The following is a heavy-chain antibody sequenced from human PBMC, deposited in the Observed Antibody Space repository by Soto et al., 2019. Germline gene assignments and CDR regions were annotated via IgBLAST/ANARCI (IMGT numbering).Heavy chain of an antibody. CDR1: GFTFSIYA. V-gene: IGHV3-23*01. Sequence: GGSLRLSCSASGFTFSIYAMSWVRQAPGKGLEWVSAISVSGGRTNYADSVRGRFIISRDNSKNTLYLQMNSLRAEDTAVYYCAKDPPTIAYWYFDLWGRGTLVTVSS. CDR3: AKDPPTIAYWYFDL. J-gene: IGHJ2*01. CDR2: ISVSGGRT. D-gene: IGHD3-9*01.